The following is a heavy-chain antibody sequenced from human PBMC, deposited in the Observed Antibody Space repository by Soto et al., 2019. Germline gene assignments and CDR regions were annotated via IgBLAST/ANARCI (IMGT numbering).Heavy chain of an antibody. CDR1: GFTFSTYA. CDR3: ARGLGYCSSTSCYIWFDY. J-gene: IGHJ4*02. V-gene: IGHV3-23*01. Sequence: GGSLRLSCAASGFTFSTYAMSWVRQAPGKGLEWVSAISGSGGSTYYADPVKGRFTISRDNSKNALYPQMNSLRAEDTAVHYCARGLGYCSSTSCYIWFDYWGQGTLVTVSS. D-gene: IGHD2-2*02. CDR2: ISGSGGST.